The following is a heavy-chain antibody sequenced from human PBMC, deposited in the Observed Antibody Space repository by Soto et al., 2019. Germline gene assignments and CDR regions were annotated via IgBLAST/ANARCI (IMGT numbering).Heavy chain of an antibody. Sequence: ASVKVSCKASGYTFTSYYMHWVRQAPGQGLERMGIINPSGGSTSYAQKFQGRVTMTRDTSTSTVYMELSSLRSEDTAVYYCARESNYDSPDESNWFDPWGQGTLVTVSS. J-gene: IGHJ5*02. D-gene: IGHD5-12*01. CDR1: GYTFTSYY. CDR2: INPSGGST. CDR3: ARESNYDSPDESNWFDP. V-gene: IGHV1-46*03.